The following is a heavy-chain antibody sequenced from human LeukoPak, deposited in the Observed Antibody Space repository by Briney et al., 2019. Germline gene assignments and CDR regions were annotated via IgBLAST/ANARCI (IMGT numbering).Heavy chain of an antibody. D-gene: IGHD3-22*01. J-gene: IGHJ4*02. CDR3: TISHSRDYYYFYY. V-gene: IGHV1-46*01. CDR2: INPSDGTT. Sequence: GASVKVSCKASGYIFTNYYVHWVRQAPGQGLEWMGIINPSDGTTSYAQKFQGRVTMTRDTSTSTVYMELSSLRSEDTAVCYPTISHSRDYYYFYYWGQGTLVTVSS. CDR1: GYIFTNYY.